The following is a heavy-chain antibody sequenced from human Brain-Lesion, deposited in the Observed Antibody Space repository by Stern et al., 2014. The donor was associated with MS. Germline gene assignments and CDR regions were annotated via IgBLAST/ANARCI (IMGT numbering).Heavy chain of an antibody. Sequence: QVQLVESGPGLVKPSQTLSLSCTVSGGSISSGGYYWSWIRQPAGKGLEWIGRIFNSGSTSYNPSPKSRVPLSIDTSKNQFYLRLNSMTAADTAVYYCARGRVVPGFQYYATDVWGQGTTVIVSS. J-gene: IGHJ6*02. CDR3: ARGRVVPGFQYYATDV. V-gene: IGHV4-61*02. CDR1: GGSISSGGYY. D-gene: IGHD2-2*01. CDR2: IFNSGST.